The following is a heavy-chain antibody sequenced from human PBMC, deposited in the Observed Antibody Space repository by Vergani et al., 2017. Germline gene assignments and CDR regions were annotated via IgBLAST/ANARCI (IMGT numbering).Heavy chain of an antibody. V-gene: IGHV3-30*02. J-gene: IGHJ4*02. CDR2: TRYDGIVE. D-gene: IGHD2-15*01. Sequence: QVQLVESGGGVVQPGTSLRLSFVVSGFALNRHAMYWVRQAPGKGLEWVAFTRYDGIVEYYGDSVRGRFTISRDNSKNTLYLQMNRLRPEDTAVYYCATAGAAYCRGASCYDFFEYWGQGTLVTVSS. CDR3: ATAGAAYCRGASCYDFFEY. CDR1: GFALNRHA.